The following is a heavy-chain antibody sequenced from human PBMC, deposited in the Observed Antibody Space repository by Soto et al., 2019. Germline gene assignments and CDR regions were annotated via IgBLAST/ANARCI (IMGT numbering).Heavy chain of an antibody. CDR2: ISGSGGST. CDR3: AKDSGGHLYYYYGMDV. J-gene: IGHJ6*02. V-gene: IGHV3-23*01. Sequence: GGSLRLSCAASGFTFSSYAMSWVRQAPGKGLEWVSAISGSGGSTYYADSVKGRFTISRDNSKNTLYLQMNGLRAEDTAVYYCAKDSGGHLYYYYGMDVWGQGTTVTVSS. D-gene: IGHD3-10*01. CDR1: GFTFSSYA.